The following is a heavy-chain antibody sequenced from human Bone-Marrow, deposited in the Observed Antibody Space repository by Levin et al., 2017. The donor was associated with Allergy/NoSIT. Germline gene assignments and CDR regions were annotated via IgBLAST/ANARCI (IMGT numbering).Heavy chain of an antibody. CDR3: AKSGSTSDWYFDV. V-gene: IGHV3-23*01. D-gene: IGHD6-25*01. CDR1: GFPFSSHA. J-gene: IGHJ2*01. Sequence: PGGSLRLSCEASGFPFSSHAMSWVRQAPGKGLEWVSGISGIGTSKYYTDSVEGRFTISRDNSKNTLYLQMSSLRLEDTAIYYCAKSGSTSDWYFDVWGRGTLVPVSP. CDR2: ISGIGTSK.